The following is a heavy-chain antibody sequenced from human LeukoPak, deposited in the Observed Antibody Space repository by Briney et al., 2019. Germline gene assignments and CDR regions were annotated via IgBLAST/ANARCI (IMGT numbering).Heavy chain of an antibody. CDR3: TSWGDTTAEYFQR. V-gene: IGHV3-7*01. CDR1: GFTFNRFW. Sequence: GGYLRLSCVVSGFTFNRFWMNWVRQAPGKGLEWVAHINPDGRDTYYVDSVKGRFTISRDNAQNSMYLQMNSLRVEDTAVYYCTSWGDTTAEYFQRWGQGTLVTVSS. J-gene: IGHJ1*01. CDR2: INPDGRDT. D-gene: IGHD2-21*02.